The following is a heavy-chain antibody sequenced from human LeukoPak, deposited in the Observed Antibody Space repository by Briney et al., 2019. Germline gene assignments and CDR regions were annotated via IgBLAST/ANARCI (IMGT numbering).Heavy chain of an antibody. CDR3: AKYHNPDSTGPFH. CDR1: EFTLGSYA. V-gene: IGHV3-23*01. Sequence: GGSLRLSRAASEFTLGSYAMSWVRQAPGKGLEWVSGISANGANTHYAESVRGRFIISRDNSKNTLYLQMNSLRAGDTALYFCAKYHNPDSTGPFHWGQGTLVTVSS. J-gene: IGHJ4*02. D-gene: IGHD3-22*01. CDR2: ISANGANT.